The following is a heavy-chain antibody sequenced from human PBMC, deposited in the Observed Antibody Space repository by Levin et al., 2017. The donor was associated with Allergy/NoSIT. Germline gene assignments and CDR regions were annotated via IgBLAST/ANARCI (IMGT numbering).Heavy chain of an antibody. V-gene: IGHV4-34*01. CDR2: INHSGST. CDR3: ARGYNSGDTAMVNYYYYGMDV. CDR1: GGSFSGYY. J-gene: IGHJ6*02. D-gene: IGHD5-18*01. Sequence: SETLSLTCAVYGGSFSGYYWSWIRQPPGKGLEWIGEINHSGSTNYNPSLKSRVTISVDTSKNQFSLKLSSVTAADTAVYYCARGYNSGDTAMVNYYYYGMDVWGQGTTVTVSS.